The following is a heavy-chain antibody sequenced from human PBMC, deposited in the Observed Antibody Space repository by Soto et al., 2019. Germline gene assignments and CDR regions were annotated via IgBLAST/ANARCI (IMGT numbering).Heavy chain of an antibody. J-gene: IGHJ5*02. CDR2: ISAYNGNT. V-gene: IGHV1-18*04. Sequence: ASVKVSCKASGYTFTSYGISWVRQAPGQGLEWMGWISAYNGNTNYAQKLQGRVTMTTDTSTSTAYMELRSLRSDDTAVYYCVRVVVVRGVIIPNWFDPWGQGTLVTVSS. CDR3: VRVVVVRGVIIPNWFDP. D-gene: IGHD3-10*01. CDR1: GYTFTSYG.